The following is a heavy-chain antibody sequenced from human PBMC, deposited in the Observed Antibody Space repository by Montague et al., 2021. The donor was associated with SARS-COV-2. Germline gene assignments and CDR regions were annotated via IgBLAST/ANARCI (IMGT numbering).Heavy chain of an antibody. Sequence: ETLSLTCAVHGTSLSGYYWNWIRQPPGKGLEWIGEINHGGSTKYSPSLKSRLTISADTSKNQFSLKLTSVAAADTAVYYCARLRDGVVPSPILGVGPYYSFYYLDVWGRGTTVTVSS. J-gene: IGHJ6*03. CDR3: ARLRDGVVPSPILGVGPYYSFYYLDV. V-gene: IGHV4-34*01. D-gene: IGHD3-10*01. CDR2: INHGGST. CDR1: GTSLSGYY.